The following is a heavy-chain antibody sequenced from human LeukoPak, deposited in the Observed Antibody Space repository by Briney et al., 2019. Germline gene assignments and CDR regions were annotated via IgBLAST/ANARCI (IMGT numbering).Heavy chain of an antibody. CDR3: ARSVGSYYGDL. D-gene: IGHD3-22*01. CDR1: GFTFSTYT. J-gene: IGHJ5*02. Sequence: GGSLTVSCAASGFTFSTYTMSWVRQAPGKGLDWVSSITSSSSFTYYADSVKGRFTNSRDNAKNSLYLQMNSLTVEDTAVYYCARSVGSYYGDLWGQGTLVTVSS. CDR2: ITSSSSFT. V-gene: IGHV3-21*01.